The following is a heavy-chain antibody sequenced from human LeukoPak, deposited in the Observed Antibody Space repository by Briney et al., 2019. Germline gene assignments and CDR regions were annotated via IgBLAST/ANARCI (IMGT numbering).Heavy chain of an antibody. J-gene: IGHJ4*02. CDR3: VRVVQAAGWWYFDY. D-gene: IGHD6-19*01. Sequence: GGSLRLSRGASRFPPSELFMDCIRPGPGKGREWIGRTRDKTNNYTTEYPASVKGRFTISRDDSKNSMYLHMTNLITEDTAVYYCVRVVQAAGWWYFDYWGQGTLVTVSS. V-gene: IGHV3-72*01. CDR2: TRDKTNNYTT. CDR1: RFPPSELF.